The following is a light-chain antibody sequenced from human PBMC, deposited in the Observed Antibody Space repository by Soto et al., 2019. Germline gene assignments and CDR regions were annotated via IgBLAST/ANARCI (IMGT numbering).Light chain of an antibody. CDR3: QHYNRNYPWT. J-gene: IGKJ1*01. Sequence: DIQMTQSPSTLSASVGDRVTITCRTSQSSSSWLAWYQQKPGKAPERLIYKASSLETGVPPRYSGSGYGTEFTLIIRSLQPEDFATYYCQHYNRNYPWTFGQGTKVEIK. CDR2: KAS. CDR1: QSSSSW. V-gene: IGKV1-5*03.